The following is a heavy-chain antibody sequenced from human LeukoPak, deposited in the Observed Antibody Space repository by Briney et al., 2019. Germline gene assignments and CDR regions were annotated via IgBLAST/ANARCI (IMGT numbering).Heavy chain of an antibody. V-gene: IGHV3-30*04. D-gene: IGHD2-2*01. CDR3: ARAAEASCSGTSCYRYFHH. J-gene: IGHJ1*01. CDR2: IASDGRTA. Sequence: GGSLRLSCSASGFTFKDYAMHWVPQAPGLGLEWVEVIASDGRTAYYADSVSGRFTISRDNSNNALSLQMNSLNADDTAVYYCARAAEASCSGTSCYRYFHHWGQGTLVIVSS. CDR1: GFTFKDYA.